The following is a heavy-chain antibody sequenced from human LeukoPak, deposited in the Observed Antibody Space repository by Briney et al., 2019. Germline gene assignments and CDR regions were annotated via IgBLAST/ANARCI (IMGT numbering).Heavy chain of an antibody. Sequence: GGSLRLSCAASGFTFSSYGMHWVRQAPGRGLEWVAVISYDGSNEHYADSVKGRFTISRDNSKNTVYMQMNSLRVEDTAVYHCAKEDYYGSGSYLGYWGQGTPVTVSS. J-gene: IGHJ4*02. CDR2: ISYDGSNE. CDR1: GFTFSSYG. D-gene: IGHD3-10*01. V-gene: IGHV3-30*18. CDR3: AKEDYYGSGSYLGY.